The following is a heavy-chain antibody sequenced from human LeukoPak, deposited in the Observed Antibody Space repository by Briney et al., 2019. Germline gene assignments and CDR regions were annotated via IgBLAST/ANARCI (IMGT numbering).Heavy chain of an antibody. CDR3: AREGLYSSDWDY. J-gene: IGHJ4*02. CDR2: INNDGSST. D-gene: IGHD6-19*01. CDR1: GVTFSSYW. Sequence: VGSLRLSCAASGVTFSSYWMLWVRQAPGKGLVWVSRINNDGSSTSYADSVKGGFTISRDNAKNTLYLQMNSLRADDTAVYYCAREGLYSSDWDYWGQGTMVTVSS. V-gene: IGHV3-74*01.